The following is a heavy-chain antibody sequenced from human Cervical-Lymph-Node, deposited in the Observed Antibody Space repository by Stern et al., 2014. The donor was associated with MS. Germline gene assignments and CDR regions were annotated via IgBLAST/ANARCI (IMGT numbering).Heavy chain of an antibody. J-gene: IGHJ3*02. Sequence: QLVPSGPEVKKPGTSVKVSCKASGFTFTSSAVQWVRQARGQRLEWIGWLVVVGGNTNYAQKFQERVTITRDMSTSTAYMELSSLRSEDTAVYYCAAEPMYYSDSVGAFDIWGQGTMVTVSS. CDR3: AAEPMYYSDSVGAFDI. CDR2: LVVVGGNT. D-gene: IGHD3-22*01. V-gene: IGHV1-58*01. CDR1: GFTFTSSA.